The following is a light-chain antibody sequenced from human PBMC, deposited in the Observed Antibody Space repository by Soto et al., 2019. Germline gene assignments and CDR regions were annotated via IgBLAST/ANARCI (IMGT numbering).Light chain of an antibody. Sequence: DIQMTQSTSTISGSVGDRVTNTCRASQTISSWLAWYQQKPGKAPKLLIYKASTLKSGVPSRFSGSGSGTEFTLTISSLQPDDFATYYCQHYNSYSEAFGQGTKVDIK. CDR1: QTISSW. J-gene: IGKJ1*01. CDR2: KAS. V-gene: IGKV1-5*03. CDR3: QHYNSYSEA.